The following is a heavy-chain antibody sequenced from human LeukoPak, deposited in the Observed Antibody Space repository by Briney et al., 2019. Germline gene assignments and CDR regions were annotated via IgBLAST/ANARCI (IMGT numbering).Heavy chain of an antibody. J-gene: IGHJ4*02. CDR1: GFTFSSYA. CDR3: ARQTLNFDWLLYLDY. CDR2: ISGSGGST. D-gene: IGHD3-9*01. V-gene: IGHV3-23*01. Sequence: GGSLRLSCAASGFTFSSYAMSWVRHAPGKGLEWVSAISGSGGSTYYADSVKGRFTISRDNSKNTLYLQMNSLRAEDTAVYYCARQTLNFDWLLYLDYWGQGTLVTVSS.